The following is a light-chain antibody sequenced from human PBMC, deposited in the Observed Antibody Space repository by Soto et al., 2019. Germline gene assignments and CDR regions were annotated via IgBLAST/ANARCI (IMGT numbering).Light chain of an antibody. CDR3: QQYNDWWT. CDR1: QSVSNN. Sequence: ERVMTQSPATLSVSPGESATLSCRASQSVSNNLTWYQQKPGQPPRLLIYGASTRATGVPGRFSGSGSGTEFTLTLSSLQSEDFAVYYCQQYNDWWTFGQGTKVDIK. J-gene: IGKJ1*01. CDR2: GAS. V-gene: IGKV3-15*01.